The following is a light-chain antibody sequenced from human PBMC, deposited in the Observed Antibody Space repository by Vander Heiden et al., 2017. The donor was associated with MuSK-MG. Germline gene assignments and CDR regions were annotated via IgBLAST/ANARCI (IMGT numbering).Light chain of an antibody. J-gene: IGKJ4*01. CDR3: QRRRNWPLT. CDR1: QSIRGC. CDR2: DAS. Sequence: IVSTHSPPPLPSPPGSPSTLSCTASQSIRGCLGWYQQKPGQPPRLLIYDASYRATGVPARFSGSGSGTDFTLTISGLEPEEFAVYFCQRRRNWPLTFGAGTKVEI. V-gene: IGKV3-11*01.